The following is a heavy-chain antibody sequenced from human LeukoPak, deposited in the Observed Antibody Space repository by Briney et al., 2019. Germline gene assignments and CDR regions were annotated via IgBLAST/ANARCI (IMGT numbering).Heavy chain of an antibody. CDR3: ANTVTYYFDY. CDR1: GFTFSSYA. V-gene: IGHV3-23*01. Sequence: GGSLRLSCAASGFTFSSYAMSWFRQAPGKGLEWVSAISGSGGSTYYADSVKGRFTISRDNSKNTPYLQMNSLRAEDTAVYYCANTVTYYFDYWGQGTLVTVSS. J-gene: IGHJ4*02. CDR2: ISGSGGST. D-gene: IGHD4-17*01.